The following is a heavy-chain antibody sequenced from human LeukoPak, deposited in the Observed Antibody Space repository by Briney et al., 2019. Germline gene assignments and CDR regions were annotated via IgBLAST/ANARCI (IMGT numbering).Heavy chain of an antibody. CDR1: GFTFSDHY. V-gene: IGHV3-72*01. D-gene: IGHD5-12*01. Sequence: GGSLRLSCAASGFTFSDHYMDWVRQAPGKGLEWAGRIRNKANSYTTEYAASVKGRFTISRDDSKNSLYLQMSSLETEDTAVYYCATGVATNVYWGQGTLVTVSS. J-gene: IGHJ4*02. CDR2: IRNKANSYTT. CDR3: ATGVATNVY.